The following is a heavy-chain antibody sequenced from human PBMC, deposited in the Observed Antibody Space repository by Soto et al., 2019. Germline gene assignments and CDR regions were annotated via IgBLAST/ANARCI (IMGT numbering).Heavy chain of an antibody. CDR2: ISSSSSTI. CDR1: GFTFSSYS. V-gene: IGHV3-48*01. Sequence: PGGSLRLSCAASGFTFSSYSMNWVRQAPGKGLEWVSYISSSSSTIYYADSVKGRFTISRDNAKNSLYLQMNSLRAEDTAVYYCAIDGHYDILTGLPAEYFQHWGQGILVTVSS. CDR3: AIDGHYDILTGLPAEYFQH. J-gene: IGHJ1*01. D-gene: IGHD3-9*01.